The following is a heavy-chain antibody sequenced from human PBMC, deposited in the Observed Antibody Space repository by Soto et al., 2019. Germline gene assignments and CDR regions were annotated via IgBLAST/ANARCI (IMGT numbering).Heavy chain of an antibody. V-gene: IGHV3-30-3*01. J-gene: IGHJ4*02. CDR3: AANTWYYYDSSGYYYFDY. D-gene: IGHD3-22*01. Sequence: GGSLRLSCAASGFTFSRFAMHWVRKAPGKGLEWVAVISYDGSNKYYADSVKGRFTISRDNSKNTLYLQMNSLRAEYTAVYYCAANTWYYYDSSGYYYFDYWGQGT. CDR2: ISYDGSNK. CDR1: GFTFSRFA.